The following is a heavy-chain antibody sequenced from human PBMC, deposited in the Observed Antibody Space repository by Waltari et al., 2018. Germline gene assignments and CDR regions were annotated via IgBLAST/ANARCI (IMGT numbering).Heavy chain of an antibody. J-gene: IGHJ3*02. CDR2: IYYSGST. V-gene: IGHV4-39*07. CDR1: GGSISSSSYY. CDR3: ARGVYLHDAFDI. D-gene: IGHD6-13*01. Sequence: QLQLQESGPGLVKPSETLSLNCTVSGGSISSSSYYWGWIRQPPGKGLEWIGSIYYSGSTYYNPSLKSRVTISVDTSKNQFSLKLSSVTAADTAVYYCARGVYLHDAFDIWGQGTMVTVSS.